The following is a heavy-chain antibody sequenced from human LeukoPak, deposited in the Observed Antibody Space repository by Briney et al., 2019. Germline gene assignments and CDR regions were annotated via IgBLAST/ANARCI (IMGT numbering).Heavy chain of an antibody. V-gene: IGHV4-31*03. CDR1: GGSISSGGYY. CDR2: IYYSGST. D-gene: IGHD3-22*01. Sequence: SETLSLTCTVSGGSISSGGYYWSWIRQHPGKGLEWIWYIYYSGSTYYNPSLKSRVTISVDTSKNQFSLKLSSVTAADTAVYYCARDGHYYDSSGYETDAFDIWGQGTMVTVSS. J-gene: IGHJ3*02. CDR3: ARDGHYYDSSGYETDAFDI.